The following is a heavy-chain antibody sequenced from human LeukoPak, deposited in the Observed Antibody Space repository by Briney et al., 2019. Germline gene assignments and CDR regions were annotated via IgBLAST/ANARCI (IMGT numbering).Heavy chain of an antibody. CDR1: GFTFSSFA. Sequence: PGGSLRLSCAASGFTFSSFAMHWVRQAPGKGLERAAVISKDGNNKYYADSVKGRFTISRDNSKNTLLLDMDGLRPEDTATYYCTKIGPVSGTIDYWGQGTLVTVSS. J-gene: IGHJ4*02. D-gene: IGHD1-26*01. CDR2: ISKDGNNK. CDR3: TKIGPVSGTIDY. V-gene: IGHV3-30-3*02.